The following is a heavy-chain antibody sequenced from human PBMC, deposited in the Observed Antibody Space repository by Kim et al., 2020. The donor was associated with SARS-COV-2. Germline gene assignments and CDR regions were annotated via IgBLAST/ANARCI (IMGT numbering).Heavy chain of an antibody. CDR2: IIPIFGTS. V-gene: IGHV1-69*13. J-gene: IGHJ6*02. Sequence: SVKVSCKASGGTFSTYAISWVRQAPGQGLEWMGGIIPIFGTSNYAQKFQGRVTFTADESTSTAYMLLSSLRSEDTAVYYCARGRTAGTYYFYGLDIWGQGTTVTVSS. D-gene: IGHD1-7*01. CDR3: ARGRTAGTYYFYGLDI. CDR1: GGTFSTYA.